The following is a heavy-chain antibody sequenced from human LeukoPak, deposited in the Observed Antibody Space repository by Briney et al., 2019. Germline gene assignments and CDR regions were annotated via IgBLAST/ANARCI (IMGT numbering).Heavy chain of an antibody. V-gene: IGHV3-23*01. J-gene: IGHJ6*03. Sequence: EPGGSLRLSCAASGFTFSSYEMNWVRQAPGKGLEWVSAISGSGGSTYYADSVKGRFTIARDNSKNTLFLQMNSLRAEDTAVYYCAKRRGLELLYYYYMDVWGKGTTVTVSS. D-gene: IGHD1-26*01. CDR3: AKRRGLELLYYYYMDV. CDR2: ISGSGGST. CDR1: GFTFSSYE.